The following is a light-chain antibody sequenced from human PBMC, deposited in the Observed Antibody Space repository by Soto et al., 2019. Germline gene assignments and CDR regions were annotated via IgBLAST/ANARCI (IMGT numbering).Light chain of an antibody. J-gene: IGKJ2*01. CDR2: GAS. CDR1: QSVTTN. Sequence: ETVVTQSPATLSVSPGERATLSCRASQSVTTNLAWYQQKPGQAPRLLIYGASTRATGVPARFSGSGSGTEFTLTISSLQSEDFAVYYCQQYNDWRPYTFGQGTKVDIK. V-gene: IGKV3-15*01. CDR3: QQYNDWRPYT.